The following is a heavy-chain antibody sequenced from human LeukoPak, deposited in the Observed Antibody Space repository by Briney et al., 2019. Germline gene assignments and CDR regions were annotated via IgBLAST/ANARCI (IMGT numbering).Heavy chain of an antibody. D-gene: IGHD6-19*01. V-gene: IGHV3-48*04. CDR1: GFTFSSYS. CDR3: ARVGTSGWTSDY. Sequence: GGSLRLSCAASGFTFSSYSINWVRQAPGKGLEWLSYISSSTRTISYADSLKGRFTVSRDNAKNSLDLQMNSLRVEDTAVYYCARVGTSGWTSDYWGQGTLVTVSS. J-gene: IGHJ4*02. CDR2: ISSSTRTI.